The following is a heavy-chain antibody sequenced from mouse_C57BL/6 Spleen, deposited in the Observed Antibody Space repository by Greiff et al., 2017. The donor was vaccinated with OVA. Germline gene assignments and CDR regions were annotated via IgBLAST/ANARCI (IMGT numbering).Heavy chain of an antibody. CDR2: ISYDGSN. J-gene: IGHJ2*01. D-gene: IGHD2-2*01. V-gene: IGHV3-6*01. Sequence: EVQLVESGPGLVKPSQSLSLTCSVTGYSITSGYYWNWIRQFPGNKLEWMGYISYDGSNNYNPSLKNRISITRDTSKNQFFLKLNSVTTEDTATYYCARGGMVTTPFDYWGQGTTLTVSS. CDR3: ARGGMVTTPFDY. CDR1: GYSITSGYY.